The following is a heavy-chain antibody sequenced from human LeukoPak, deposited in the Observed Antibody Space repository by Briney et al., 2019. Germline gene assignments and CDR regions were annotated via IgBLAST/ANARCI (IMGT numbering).Heavy chain of an antibody. CDR1: GGTFSSYA. V-gene: IGHV1-18*01. CDR2: ISTYNVNT. J-gene: IGHJ4*02. Sequence: GSSVKVSCKASGGTFSSYAISWVRQAPGQGLEWMGWISTYNVNTNYAQKLQGRVTMTTDTSTSTAYMELRSLRSDDTAVYYCARNPPYDFWGQGTLVTVSS. D-gene: IGHD3-3*01. CDR3: ARNPPYDF.